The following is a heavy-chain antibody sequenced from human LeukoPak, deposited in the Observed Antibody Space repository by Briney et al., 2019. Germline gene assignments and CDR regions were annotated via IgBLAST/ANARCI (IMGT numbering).Heavy chain of an antibody. CDR1: GYTFTSYG. CDR2: ISAYNGNT. CDR3: AGDTGQTYYYYYMDV. J-gene: IGHJ6*03. Sequence: GASVKVSCKASGYTFTSYGISWVRQAPGQGLEWMGWISAYNGNTNYAQKLQGRVTMTTDTSTSTAYMELRSLRSDDTAVYYCAGDTGQTYYYYYMDVWGKGTTVTVSS. D-gene: IGHD3-10*01. V-gene: IGHV1-18*01.